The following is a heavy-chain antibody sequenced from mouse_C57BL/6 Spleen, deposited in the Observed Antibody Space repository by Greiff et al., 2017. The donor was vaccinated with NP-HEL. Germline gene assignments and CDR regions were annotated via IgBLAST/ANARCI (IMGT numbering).Heavy chain of an antibody. V-gene: IGHV1-75*01. J-gene: IGHJ3*01. Sequence: QVQLQQSGPELVKPGASVKISCKASGYTFTDYYINWVKQRPGQGLEWIGWIFPGSGSTYYNEKFKGKATLTVAKSSSTAYMLLSSLTSEDSAVYVSGRGLTGSWFAYWGKGTLVTVSA. CDR2: IFPGSGST. D-gene: IGHD4-1*01. CDR3: GRGLTGSWFAY. CDR1: GYTFTDYY.